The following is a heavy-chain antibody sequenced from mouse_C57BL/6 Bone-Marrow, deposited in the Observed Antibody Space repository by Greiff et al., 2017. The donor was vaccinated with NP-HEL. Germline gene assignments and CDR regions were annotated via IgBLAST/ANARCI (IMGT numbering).Heavy chain of an antibody. CDR2: IDPETGGT. V-gene: IGHV1-15*01. Sequence: VQGVESGAELVRPGASVTLSCKASGYTFTDYEMHWVKQTPVHGLEWIGAIDPETGGTAYNQQFKGKAILTADKSSSTAYMELRSLTSEDSAVYYCTRSIYYDYEGAWFAYWGRGTLVTVSA. J-gene: IGHJ3*01. CDR1: GYTFTDYE. CDR3: TRSIYYDYEGAWFAY. D-gene: IGHD2-4*01.